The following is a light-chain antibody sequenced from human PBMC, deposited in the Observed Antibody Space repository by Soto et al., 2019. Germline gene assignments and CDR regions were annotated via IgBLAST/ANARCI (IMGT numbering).Light chain of an antibody. J-gene: IGLJ2*01. Sequence: QSALTQPPSASGSHGQSVTISCTGTSSDVGGYNYVSWYQQHPGKAPKLMIYEVSKRPSGVPDRFSGSKSGNTASLTVSGLQAEDEADYYCSSYAGSNNLGVFGVWPKLTVL. CDR2: EVS. CDR3: SSYAGSNNLGV. CDR1: SSDVGGYNY. V-gene: IGLV2-8*01.